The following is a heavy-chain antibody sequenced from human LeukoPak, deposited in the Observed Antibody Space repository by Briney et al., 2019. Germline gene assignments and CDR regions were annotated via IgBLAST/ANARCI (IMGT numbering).Heavy chain of an antibody. J-gene: IGHJ4*02. CDR3: ARLACSSTSCYFRVGHYFDY. V-gene: IGHV4-34*01. CDR1: GGSFSGYY. CDR2: INHSGST. D-gene: IGHD2-2*01. Sequence: SETLSLTCAVYGGSFSGYYWSWIRQPPGKGLEWIGEINHSGSTNYNPSLKSRVTISVDTSKNQFSLKLSSVTAADTAVYYCARLACSSTSCYFRVGHYFDYWGQGTLVTVSS.